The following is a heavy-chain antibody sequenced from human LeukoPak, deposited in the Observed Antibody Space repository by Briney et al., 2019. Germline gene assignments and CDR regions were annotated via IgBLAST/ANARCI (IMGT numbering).Heavy chain of an antibody. D-gene: IGHD1-1*01. CDR3: ARGPAGYN. CDR1: GFTVSSNH. V-gene: IGHV3-53*01. CDR2: IYSGGST. J-gene: IGHJ4*02. Sequence: GGSLRLSCAASGFTVSSNHMSWVRQAPGKGLEWVSVIYSGGSTDYADSVKGRFTISRDDLKNTLYLQMNSLRAEDTAVYYCARGPAGYNWGQGTLVTFSS.